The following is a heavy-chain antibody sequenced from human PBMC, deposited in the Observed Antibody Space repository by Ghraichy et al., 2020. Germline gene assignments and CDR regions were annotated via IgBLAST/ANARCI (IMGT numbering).Heavy chain of an antibody. CDR1: GYSFMTYD. CDR2: MNPRNGNT. J-gene: IGHJ5*02. D-gene: IGHD4-23*01. Sequence: KVACEASGYSFMTYDINWVRQAPGQGLEWVGWMNPRNGNTGYAQKFQGRVTLTRDTSISTAYLDLSSLRSEDTAVYYCARDYGGNSGWFDPWGQGTLVIVSS. CDR3: ARDYGGNSGWFDP. V-gene: IGHV1-8*01.